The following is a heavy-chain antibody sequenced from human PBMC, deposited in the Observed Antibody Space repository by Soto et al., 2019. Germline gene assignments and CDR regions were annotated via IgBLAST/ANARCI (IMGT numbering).Heavy chain of an antibody. V-gene: IGHV3-21*01. CDR3: AREGKSRGACDI. D-gene: IGHD3-10*01. CDR2: ISSSSSYI. Sequence: EVQLVESGGGLVKPGGSLRLSCAASGFTFSSYSMNWVRQAPGKGLEWVSSISSSSSYIYYADSVKGRFTISRDNAKNSRYLQMNSPRAEDTAGYYGAREGKSRGACDIWGQGTMATVSS. J-gene: IGHJ3*02. CDR1: GFTFSSYS.